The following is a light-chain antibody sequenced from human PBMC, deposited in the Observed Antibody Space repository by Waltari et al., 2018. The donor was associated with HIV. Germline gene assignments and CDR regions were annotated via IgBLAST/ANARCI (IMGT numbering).Light chain of an antibody. V-gene: IGLV1-44*01. CDR3: AAWDVTLHGWV. CDR2: NDN. J-gene: IGLJ3*02. Sequence: QSVLTQSPSASGTPGQRVTISCSGSSSNIGINTINWFQQRPGTAPKLLLFNDNERPSGVPDRFSGSKSGTSASLAISGRQSEDEANYYCAAWDVTLHGWVFGGGTKVTVL. CDR1: SSNIGINT.